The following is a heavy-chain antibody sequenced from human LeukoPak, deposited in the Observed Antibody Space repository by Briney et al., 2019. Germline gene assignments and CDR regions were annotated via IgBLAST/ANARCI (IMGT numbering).Heavy chain of an antibody. CDR2: IYAGGTA. V-gene: IGHV4-4*07. Sequence: SETLSLTCTVSGGSISNYYWSWIRQPAGKGLEWIGRIYAGGTASYNPSLKSRVTMSADMSKNQLSLKLSSVTAADTAVYYCTREPVPWGQGTLVTVSS. CDR1: GGSISNYY. CDR3: TREPVP. D-gene: IGHD6-19*01. J-gene: IGHJ4*02.